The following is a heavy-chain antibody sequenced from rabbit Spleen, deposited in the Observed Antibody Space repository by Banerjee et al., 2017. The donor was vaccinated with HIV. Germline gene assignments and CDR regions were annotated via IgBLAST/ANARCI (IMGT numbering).Heavy chain of an antibody. CDR2: INIGSSSA. D-gene: IGHD4-1*01. CDR1: GFSFSYD. CDR3: ARVSETSCWGEDL. Sequence: QEQLVESGGGLVQPEGSLTLTCTASGFSFSYDMCWVRQAPGKGPEWIGCINIGSSSAYYASWVISRFTISKTSSTTVTLQMTSLTAADTATYFCARVSETSCWGEDLWGQGTLVTVS. V-gene: IGHV1S45*01. J-gene: IGHJ4*01.